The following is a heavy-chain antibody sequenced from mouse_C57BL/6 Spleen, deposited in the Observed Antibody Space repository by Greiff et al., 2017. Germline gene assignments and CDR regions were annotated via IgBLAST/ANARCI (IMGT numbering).Heavy chain of an antibody. Sequence: EVKLVESGGDLVKPGGSLKLSCAASGFTFSSYGMSWVRQTPDKRLEWVATISSGGSYTYYPDSVKGRFTISRDNAKNTLYLHMSSLKSEDTAMYYCAREGYSSLFAYWGQGTLVTVSA. J-gene: IGHJ3*01. CDR3: AREGYSSLFAY. CDR1: GFTFSSYG. CDR2: ISSGGSYT. V-gene: IGHV5-6*01. D-gene: IGHD1-1*01.